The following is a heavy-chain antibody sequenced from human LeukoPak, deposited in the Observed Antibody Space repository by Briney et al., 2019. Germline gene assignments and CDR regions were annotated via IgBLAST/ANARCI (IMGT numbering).Heavy chain of an antibody. Sequence: HPGGSLRLSCAASGFTFSSYAMSWVRQAPGKGLEWVSAISGSGGSTYYADSVKGRFTISRDNSKNTLYLQMNSLRAEDTAVYYCAKEYYYGSGSYPHAFDIWGQGTMVTVSS. CDR1: GFTFSSYA. V-gene: IGHV3-23*01. CDR3: AKEYYYGSGSYPHAFDI. CDR2: ISGSGGST. J-gene: IGHJ3*02. D-gene: IGHD3-10*01.